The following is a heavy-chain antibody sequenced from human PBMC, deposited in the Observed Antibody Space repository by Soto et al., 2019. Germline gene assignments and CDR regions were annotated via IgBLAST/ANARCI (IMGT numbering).Heavy chain of an antibody. D-gene: IGHD4-17*01. J-gene: IGHJ4*02. Sequence: GASVKVSCKASGYTFTSYDINWVQQATGQGLEWMGWMNPNSGNTGYAQKFQGRVTMTRNTSISTAYMELSSLRSEDTAVYYCARAYYGGNGGENFDYWGQGXLVTVYS. CDR3: ARAYYGGNGGENFDY. CDR1: GYTFTSYD. CDR2: MNPNSGNT. V-gene: IGHV1-8*01.